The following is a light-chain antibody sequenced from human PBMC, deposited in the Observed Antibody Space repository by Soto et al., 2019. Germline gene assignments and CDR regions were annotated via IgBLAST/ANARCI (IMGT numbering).Light chain of an antibody. Sequence: EIVMTQSPATLSVSPGERATLSRRASQSVSSNLAWYQQKPGQAPRLLIYGASTRATGIPARFSGSGSGTEFTLTISSLQSEDFAVYYCQQYNNWPRPLTFGGGTKVEIK. CDR2: GAS. J-gene: IGKJ4*01. V-gene: IGKV3-15*01. CDR3: QQYNNWPRPLT. CDR1: QSVSSN.